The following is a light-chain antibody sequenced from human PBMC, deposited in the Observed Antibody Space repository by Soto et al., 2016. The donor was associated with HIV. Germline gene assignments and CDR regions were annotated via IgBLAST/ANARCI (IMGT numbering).Light chain of an antibody. Sequence: DVQMTQSPSFLSASVGDRVTITCRASQLIGNDLGWYQQKPGKAPQSLISAASSLHSGVPSRFSGSGSGTEFILTITSLQPEDVATYYCLPHNFDRLSIGPGTRLEIK. CDR3: LPHNFDRLS. V-gene: IGKV1-17*01. CDR2: AAS. CDR1: QLIGND. J-gene: IGKJ5*01.